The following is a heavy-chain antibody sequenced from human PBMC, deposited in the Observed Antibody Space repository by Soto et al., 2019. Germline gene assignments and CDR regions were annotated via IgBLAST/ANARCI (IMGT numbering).Heavy chain of an antibody. Sequence: EVQLVESGGGLVQPGGSLSLSCEASGLIFSNYNMNWVRQAPGKGLEWVSYISSTSSAIYYVDSVKGRFTISRDNAKNSLYLQMNRLRAEDTAVYYCANRLAVAGNYSYYGMDVWGQGTTVTVSS. CDR2: ISSTSSAI. J-gene: IGHJ6*02. D-gene: IGHD6-19*01. CDR3: ANRLAVAGNYSYYGMDV. CDR1: GLIFSNYN. V-gene: IGHV3-48*01.